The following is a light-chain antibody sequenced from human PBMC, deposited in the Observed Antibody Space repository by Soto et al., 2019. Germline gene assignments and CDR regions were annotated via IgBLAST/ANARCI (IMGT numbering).Light chain of an antibody. CDR1: QSVSSN. CDR3: HHYGTSHFT. J-gene: IGKJ3*01. V-gene: IGKV3-15*01. CDR2: DAS. Sequence: EIVMTQSPATLSVSPGERATLSCRASQSVSSNFAWYQQKPGQAPRLLIYDASTRATGIPARFSGSGSGTEFTLTISSLQSEDFAVYYCHHYGTSHFTFDPGTKVDI.